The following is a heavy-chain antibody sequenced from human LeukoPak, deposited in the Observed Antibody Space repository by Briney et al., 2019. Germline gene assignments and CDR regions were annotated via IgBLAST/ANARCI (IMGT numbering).Heavy chain of an antibody. V-gene: IGHV4-34*01. CDR1: GGSFSGYY. J-gene: IGHJ5*02. Sequence: SETLSLTCAVYGGSFSGYYWSWIRQPPGKGLEWIGEINHSGSTNYNPSLKSRVTTSVDTSKNQFSPKLSSVTAADTAVYYCVVGSSSWYGNNWFDPWGQGTLVTVSS. CDR2: INHSGST. D-gene: IGHD6-13*01. CDR3: VVGSSSWYGNNWFDP.